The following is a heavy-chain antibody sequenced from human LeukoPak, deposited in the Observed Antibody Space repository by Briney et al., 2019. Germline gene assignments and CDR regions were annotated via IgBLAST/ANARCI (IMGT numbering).Heavy chain of an antibody. J-gene: IGHJ4*02. V-gene: IGHV3-21*01. D-gene: IGHD2/OR15-2a*01. CDR2: FGTRSTSV. Sequence: GGSLRLSRTASGFTFSGYSMNWIRQAPGKGLEWVSSFGTRSTSVYHAGSVKGRFTISKDNAKNTVYLQMNSLRAEDTAVYYCVSFYETYWGRGTLVTVSS. CDR3: VSFYETY. CDR1: GFTFSGYS.